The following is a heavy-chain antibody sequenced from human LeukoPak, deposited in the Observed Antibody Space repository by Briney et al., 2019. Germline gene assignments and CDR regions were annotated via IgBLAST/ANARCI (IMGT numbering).Heavy chain of an antibody. J-gene: IGHJ4*02. D-gene: IGHD5-18*01. Sequence: GGSLRLSCAASGFTFSSXXXXXXXRAPGKRXXWGXXXXSSSSTIYYADSVKGXFTXXRDNAKNSLYLQMNSLRDEDTAVYYCARGGGKGYSYGYFDYWGQGTLVTVSS. V-gene: IGHV3-48*02. CDR1: GFTFSSXX. CDR2: XXSSSSTI. CDR3: ARGGGKGYSYGYFDY.